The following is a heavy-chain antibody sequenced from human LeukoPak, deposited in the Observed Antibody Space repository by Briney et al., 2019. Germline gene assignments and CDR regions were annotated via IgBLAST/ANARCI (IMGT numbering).Heavy chain of an antibody. J-gene: IGHJ4*02. CDR1: GYTFTSYY. D-gene: IGHD3-22*01. V-gene: IGHV1-46*01. CDR3: ARDSVSGLFDY. Sequence: ASVKVSCKASGYTFTSYYMHWVRQAPGQGLEWMGIINPSGGSTSYAQKFQGRVTMTRDTSTSTVYMELSSLRSEDTAEYYCARDSVSGLFDYWGQGTLVTVSS. CDR2: INPSGGST.